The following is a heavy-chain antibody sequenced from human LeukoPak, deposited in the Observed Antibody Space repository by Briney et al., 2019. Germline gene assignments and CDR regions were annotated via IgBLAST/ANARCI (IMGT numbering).Heavy chain of an antibody. Sequence: SETLSLTCTVSGRSISSYYWSWLRQPPGKGLEWIGYFYYSGSTNYNPSLKSRVTISVDTSKNQFSLKLSSVTAADTAVYYCARASITMVRGVPGWFDPWGQGTLVTVSS. CDR3: ARASITMVRGVPGWFDP. V-gene: IGHV4-59*08. D-gene: IGHD3-10*01. J-gene: IGHJ5*02. CDR1: GRSISSYY. CDR2: FYYSGST.